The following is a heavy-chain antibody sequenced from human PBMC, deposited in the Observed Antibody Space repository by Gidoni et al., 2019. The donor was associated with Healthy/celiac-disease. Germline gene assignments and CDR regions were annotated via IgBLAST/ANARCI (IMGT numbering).Heavy chain of an antibody. CDR1: GFTFSSQA. Sequence: EVKLLESGGGLVQPGGSLRLSCAASGFTFSSQAMGWVRQAPGKGLEWVSAISGSGGSTYYADSVKGRFTISRDNSKNTLYLQMNSLRAEDTAVYYCAKDPHSGYDYEPNYFDYWGQGTLVTVSS. V-gene: IGHV3-23*01. CDR3: AKDPHSGYDYEPNYFDY. D-gene: IGHD5-12*01. CDR2: ISGSGGST. J-gene: IGHJ4*02.